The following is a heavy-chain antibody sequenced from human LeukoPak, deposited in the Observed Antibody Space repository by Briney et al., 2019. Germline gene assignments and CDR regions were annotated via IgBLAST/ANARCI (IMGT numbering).Heavy chain of an antibody. D-gene: IGHD3-3*01. V-gene: IGHV3-7*01. CDR3: ARAYDFWSGPALYYFDY. CDR2: IKQDESAK. Sequence: PGGSLRLSCAASGFSFSNYWMSRVRQAPGKGLEWVANIKQDESAKNYVDSVKGRFTISRDNAKNSLYLQLNSLRAEDTAVYYCARAYDFWSGPALYYFDYWGQGTLVTVSS. CDR1: GFSFSNYW. J-gene: IGHJ4*02.